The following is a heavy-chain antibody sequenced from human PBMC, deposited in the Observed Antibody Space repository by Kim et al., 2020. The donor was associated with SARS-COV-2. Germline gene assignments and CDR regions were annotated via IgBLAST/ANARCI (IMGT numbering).Heavy chain of an antibody. J-gene: IGHJ5*02. CDR2: ISSSSSYI. CDR1: GFTFSSYS. Sequence: GGSLRLSCAASGFTFSSYSMNWVRQAPGKGLEWVSSISSSSSYIYYADSVKGRFTISRDNAKNSLYLQMNSLRAEDTAVYYCAKTYYYDSSGYPGGFDPWGQGTLVTVSS. V-gene: IGHV3-21*01. CDR3: AKTYYYDSSGYPGGFDP. D-gene: IGHD3-22*01.